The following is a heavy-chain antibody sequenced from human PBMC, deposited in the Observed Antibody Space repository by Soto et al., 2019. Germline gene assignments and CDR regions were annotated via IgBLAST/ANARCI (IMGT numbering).Heavy chain of an antibody. D-gene: IGHD6-6*01. CDR1: GFTFDDYA. CDR2: ISWNSGSI. Sequence: GGSLRLSCAASGFTFDDYAMHWVRQAPGKGLEWVSGISWNSGSIGYADSVKGRFTISRDNAKNSLYLQMNSLRAEDTALYYCAKDGIAARLWYFDLWGRGTLVTVSS. J-gene: IGHJ2*01. CDR3: AKDGIAARLWYFDL. V-gene: IGHV3-9*01.